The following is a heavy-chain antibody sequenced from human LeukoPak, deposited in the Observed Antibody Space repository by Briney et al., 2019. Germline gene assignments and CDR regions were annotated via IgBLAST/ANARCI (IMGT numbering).Heavy chain of an antibody. CDR2: INPNSGGT. D-gene: IGHD2-2*02. CDR3: ARERCSSTSCYTSVY. CDR1: GYTFTGYY. J-gene: IGHJ4*02. Sequence: AASVKVSCKASGYTFTGYYMHWVRQAPGQGLEWMGWINPNSGGTNYAQKLRGRVTMTRDTSIGTAYMELSRLRSDDTAVYYCARERCSSTSCYTSVYWGQGTLVTVSS. V-gene: IGHV1-2*02.